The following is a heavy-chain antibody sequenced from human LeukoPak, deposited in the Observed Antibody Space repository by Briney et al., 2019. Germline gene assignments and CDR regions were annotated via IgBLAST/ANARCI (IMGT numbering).Heavy chain of an antibody. J-gene: IGHJ3*02. CDR3: VRGGYYDSRDAFHI. CDR1: GFTFSSYS. D-gene: IGHD3-22*01. CDR2: ISSSSSYI. Sequence: PGGSLRLSCAASGFTFSSYSMNWVRQAPGKGLEWVSSISSSSSYISFADSVKGRFTISRDNAKNSLFLQMNSLRADDTAVYYCVRGGYYDSRDAFHIWGQGTVVTVSS. V-gene: IGHV3-21*01.